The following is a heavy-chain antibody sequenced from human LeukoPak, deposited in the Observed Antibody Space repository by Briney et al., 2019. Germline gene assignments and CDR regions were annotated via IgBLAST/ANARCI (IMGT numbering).Heavy chain of an antibody. Sequence: GRSLRLSCAASGFTFSSYGMHWVRQAPGKGLEWVAVISYDGSNKYYADSVKGRFTISRDNSKETLNLQMNSLRAEDTAIYYCAKVWEAYCGGDCFSPSDYWGQGTLVTVSS. CDR1: GFTFSSYG. D-gene: IGHD2-21*02. V-gene: IGHV3-30*18. CDR2: ISYDGSNK. CDR3: AKVWEAYCGGDCFSPSDY. J-gene: IGHJ4*02.